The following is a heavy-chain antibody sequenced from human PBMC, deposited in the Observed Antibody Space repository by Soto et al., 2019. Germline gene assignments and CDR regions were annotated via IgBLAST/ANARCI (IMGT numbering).Heavy chain of an antibody. D-gene: IGHD3-3*01. Sequence: GASVKVSCKASGYTFTSYGISWVRQAPGQGLEWMGIVNPNNGKTSYAQKFQGRVTMTRDTSTSTVYMELSSLRSEDTAVYYCARGGSESENDYWGQGTLVTVSS. CDR3: ARGGSESENDY. V-gene: IGHV1-18*01. CDR2: VNPNNGKT. J-gene: IGHJ4*02. CDR1: GYTFTSYG.